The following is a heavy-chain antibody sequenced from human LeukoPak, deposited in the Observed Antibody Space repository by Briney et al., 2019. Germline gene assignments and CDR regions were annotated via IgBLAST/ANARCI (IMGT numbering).Heavy chain of an antibody. J-gene: IGHJ6*02. Sequence: PGGSLRLSCAASGFTFSSYAMSWVRQAPGKGLEWVSAISGSGGSTYYADSVKGRFTISRDNSKNTLYLQMNSLRAEDTAVYYCAKKDGLSSSWYLQHYYYGMDVWGQGTTVTVSS. D-gene: IGHD6-13*01. CDR1: GFTFSSYA. V-gene: IGHV3-23*01. CDR2: ISGSGGST. CDR3: AKKDGLSSSWYLQHYYYGMDV.